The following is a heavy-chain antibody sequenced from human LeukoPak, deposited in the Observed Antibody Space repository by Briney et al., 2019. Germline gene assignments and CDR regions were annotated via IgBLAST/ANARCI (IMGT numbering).Heavy chain of an antibody. V-gene: IGHV3-30*02. J-gene: IGHJ3*02. Sequence: PGGSLRLSCAASGFTFSSYGMHWVRQAPGKGLEWVAFIRYDGSNKYYADSVKGRFTISRDNSKNTLYLQMNSLRAEDTAVYYCARVLVRAFDIWGQGTMVTVSS. CDR3: ARVLVRAFDI. CDR2: IRYDGSNK. CDR1: GFTFSSYG. D-gene: IGHD3-9*01.